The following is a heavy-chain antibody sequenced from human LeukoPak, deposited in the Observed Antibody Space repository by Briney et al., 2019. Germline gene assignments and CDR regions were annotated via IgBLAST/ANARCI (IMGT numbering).Heavy chain of an antibody. CDR3: ARGYYGDYIGFDNWFDP. V-gene: IGHV3-23*01. J-gene: IGHJ5*02. CDR2: ISGSGGSI. CDR1: GFTFSSYA. D-gene: IGHD4-17*01. Sequence: PGGSLRLSCAASGFTFSSYAMSWVRQAPGKGLEWVSAISGSGGSIYYADSVKGRFTISRDNAKNSLYLQMNSLRAEDTAVYYCARGYYGDYIGFDNWFDPWGQGTLVTVSS.